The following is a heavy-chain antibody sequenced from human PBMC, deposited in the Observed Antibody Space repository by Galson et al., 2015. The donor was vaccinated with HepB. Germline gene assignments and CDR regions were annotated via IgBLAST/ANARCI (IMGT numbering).Heavy chain of an antibody. CDR3: ARDKKKWLAAFWYYGMDV. CDR2: ISSDETNK. V-gene: IGHV3-30*04. CDR1: GFTFSNFA. D-gene: IGHD6-19*01. J-gene: IGHJ6*02. Sequence: SLRLSCAASGFTFSNFAMHWVRQAPGKGLEWVAVISSDETNKYYADSVKGRFTIARDNSKNTLYLQMTSLRTEDTAVYYCARDKKKWLAAFWYYGMDVWGQGTTVTVS.